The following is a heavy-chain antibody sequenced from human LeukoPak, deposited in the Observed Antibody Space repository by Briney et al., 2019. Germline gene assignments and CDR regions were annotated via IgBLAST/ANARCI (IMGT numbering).Heavy chain of an antibody. CDR3: ARDYIPYYYDSRGRWTRDMQTKNWFDP. V-gene: IGHV1-2*02. CDR1: GYTFTGYY. J-gene: IGHJ5*02. Sequence: ASVKVSCKASGYTFTGYYMHWVRQAPGQGLEWMGWINPNSGGTNYAQKFQGRVTMTRDTSISTAYMEMSRLRSDDTAVYYCARDYIPYYYDSRGRWTRDMQTKNWFDPWGQGTLVTVSS. D-gene: IGHD3-22*01. CDR2: INPNSGGT.